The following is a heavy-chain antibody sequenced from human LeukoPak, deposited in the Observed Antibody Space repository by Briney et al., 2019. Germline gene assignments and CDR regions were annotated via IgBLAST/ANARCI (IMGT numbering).Heavy chain of an antibody. D-gene: IGHD4-17*01. CDR1: GFSFSSYA. CDR3: ARAYGPRGGYFDY. CDR2: ISSSGRTI. Sequence: GGSLRLSCATSGFSFSSYAMSWVRQAPGKGLEWVSYISSSGRTIYYADSVQGRFTISRDNAKNSLYLQMNSLRAEDTAVYYCARAYGPRGGYFDYWGQGTLVTVSS. V-gene: IGHV3-48*04. J-gene: IGHJ4*02.